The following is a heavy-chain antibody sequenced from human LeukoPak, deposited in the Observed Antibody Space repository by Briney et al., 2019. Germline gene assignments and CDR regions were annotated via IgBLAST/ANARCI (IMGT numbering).Heavy chain of an antibody. Sequence: PSETLSLTCTVSGGSISNYYWSLIRQPPGKGLEWIGYIYYSGSTNYNPSLKSRVTISVDTSKNQFSLKLTSVTAADTAVYYCARVGRGAAAGFDYWGLGTLVTVSS. CDR1: GGSISNYY. CDR2: IYYSGST. CDR3: ARVGRGAAAGFDY. J-gene: IGHJ4*02. V-gene: IGHV4-59*01. D-gene: IGHD6-13*01.